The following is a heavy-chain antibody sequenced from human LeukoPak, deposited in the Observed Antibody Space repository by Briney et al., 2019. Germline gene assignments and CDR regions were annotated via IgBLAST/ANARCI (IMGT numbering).Heavy chain of an antibody. D-gene: IGHD3-22*01. CDR1: DGSISSFY. Sequence: SETLSLSCTVSDGSISSFYWNWIRQPPGKGLEWIGYVHSSGSTIYNPSLKSRLTMSVDTSKNQFSLKLTSVTAADTAVYYCARLRDSSGRGHYYFDSWGQGSLVTVSS. CDR3: ARLRDSSGRGHYYFDS. CDR2: VHSSGST. J-gene: IGHJ4*02. V-gene: IGHV4-4*09.